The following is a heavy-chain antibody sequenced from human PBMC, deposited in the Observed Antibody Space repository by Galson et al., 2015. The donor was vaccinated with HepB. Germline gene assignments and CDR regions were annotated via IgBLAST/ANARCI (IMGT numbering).Heavy chain of an antibody. Sequence: SVKVSCKASGYTFTGYYMHWARQAPGQGLEWMGRINPNSGGTNYAQKFQGRVTMTRDTSISTAYMELSRLRSYDTAVYYCAREFSGLGATPRKQMNWFDPWGQGTLVTVSS. CDR1: GYTFTGYY. CDR2: INPNSGGT. D-gene: IGHD1-26*01. CDR3: AREFSGLGATPRKQMNWFDP. V-gene: IGHV1-2*06. J-gene: IGHJ5*02.